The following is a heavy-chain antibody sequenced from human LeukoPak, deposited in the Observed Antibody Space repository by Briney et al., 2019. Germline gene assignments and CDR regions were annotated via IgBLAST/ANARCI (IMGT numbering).Heavy chain of an antibody. CDR1: GGSISSYH. D-gene: IGHD3-10*01. J-gene: IGHJ4*02. CDR3: ARGNYYGSGTYYFDY. V-gene: IGHV4-59*08. CDR2: IYYSGST. Sequence: SETLSLTCTVSGGSISSYHWTWIRQPPGKGLEWIGYIYYSGSTNYSPSLKSRVTISVGTSKNQFSLKLSSVTAADTAVYYCARGNYYGSGTYYFDYWGQGTLVTVSS.